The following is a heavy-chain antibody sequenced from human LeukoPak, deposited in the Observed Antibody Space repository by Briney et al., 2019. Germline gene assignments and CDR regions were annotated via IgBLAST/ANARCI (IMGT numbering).Heavy chain of an antibody. D-gene: IGHD2-15*01. CDR2: MYYTGST. V-gene: IGHV4-59*12. Sequence: PSETLSLTCTVSGGSISSYYWSWIRQPPGKGLEWIGYMYYTGSTNYNPSLKSRLTISVDTSKNQFSLKLSSVTAADTAVYYCARGGNIVVVVAATPPPNYYYYGMDVWGQGTTVTVSS. CDR3: ARGGNIVVVVAATPPPNYYYYGMDV. J-gene: IGHJ6*02. CDR1: GGSISSYY.